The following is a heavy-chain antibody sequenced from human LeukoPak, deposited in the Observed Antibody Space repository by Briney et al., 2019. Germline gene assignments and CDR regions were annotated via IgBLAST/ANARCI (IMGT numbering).Heavy chain of an antibody. CDR2: IYYSGST. J-gene: IGHJ5*02. D-gene: IGHD6-13*01. V-gene: IGHV4-59*01. CDR3: ARGIAAAGFNWFDP. Sequence: SETLSLTCTVSGGSISSYYWSWIRQPPGKGLEWMGYIYYSGSTNYNPSLKGRVTISVDTPKNQFSLKLSSVTAADTAVYYCARGIAAAGFNWFDPWGQGTLVTVSS. CDR1: GGSISSYY.